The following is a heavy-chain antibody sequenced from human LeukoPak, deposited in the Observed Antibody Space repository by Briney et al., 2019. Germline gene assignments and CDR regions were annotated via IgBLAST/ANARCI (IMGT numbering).Heavy chain of an antibody. J-gene: IGHJ4*02. D-gene: IGHD1-1*01. Sequence: GGSLRLSCAASGFTFSDYSMNWVRQAPGKGLEWISYIGIDSGNTNYADSVKGRFTISGDKAKNSLFLQMNSLRVEDTAVYYCARDYKSAFDNWGQGTLLTVSS. CDR1: GFTFSDYS. CDR2: IGIDSGNT. V-gene: IGHV3-48*01. CDR3: ARDYKSAFDN.